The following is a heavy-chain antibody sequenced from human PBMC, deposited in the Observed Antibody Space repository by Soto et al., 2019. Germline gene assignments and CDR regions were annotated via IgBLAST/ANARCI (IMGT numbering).Heavy chain of an antibody. J-gene: IGHJ2*01. V-gene: IGHV3-30*18. CDR1: GFTFSSYG. CDR3: AKVGPTVTTFWYLDL. D-gene: IGHD4-17*01. CDR2: ISYDGSNK. Sequence: PGGSLRLSCAASGFTFSSYGMHWVRQAPGKGLEWVAVISYDGSNKYYADSVKGRFTISRDNSKNTLYLQMNSLRAEDTAVYYCAKVGPTVTTFWYLDLWGRGTLVTVS.